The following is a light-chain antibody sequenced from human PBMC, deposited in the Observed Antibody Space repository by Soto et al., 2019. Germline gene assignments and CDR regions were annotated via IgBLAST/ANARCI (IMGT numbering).Light chain of an antibody. V-gene: IGLV2-14*01. CDR1: SSYVVTYKY. CDR3: CSYACRTTRVV. Sequence: QSALTQPASVSGSPGQSIAISCTGTSSYVVTYKYVSWYQQHPGKAPKLMIYEVSIRPSGVSDRFSGSMSGNTASLTISGLRPEDEAYYYCCSYACRTTRVVFCGGTKLTVL. J-gene: IGLJ2*01. CDR2: EVS.